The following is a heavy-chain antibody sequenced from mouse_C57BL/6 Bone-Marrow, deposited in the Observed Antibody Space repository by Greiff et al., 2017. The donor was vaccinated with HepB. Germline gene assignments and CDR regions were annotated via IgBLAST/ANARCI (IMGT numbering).Heavy chain of an antibody. Sequence: DVMLVESGGGLVKPGGSLKLSCAASGFTFSSYAMSWVRQTPEKRLEWVATISDGGSYTYYPDNVKGRFTISRDNAKNNLYLQMSHLKSEDTAMYYGARAGVYYDYDEGFAYGGQGTLVTVSA. V-gene: IGHV5-4*03. J-gene: IGHJ3*01. D-gene: IGHD2-4*01. CDR1: GFTFSSYA. CDR3: ARAGVYYDYDEGFAY. CDR2: ISDGGSYT.